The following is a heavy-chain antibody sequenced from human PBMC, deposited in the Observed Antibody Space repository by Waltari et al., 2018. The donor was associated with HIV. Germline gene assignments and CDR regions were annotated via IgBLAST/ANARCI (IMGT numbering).Heavy chain of an antibody. CDR2: MRGSGSNT. Sequence: EVQLLESGGGLVQPGGSLRLSCAASGFTFRTYTMSWVRQAPGQGPEWVSTMRGSGSNTYYADSVKGRFTISRDNSKNTLFLQMNSLRAEDTAVYFCVKSHDDSWGHFDYWGQGSLVTVSS. CDR1: GFTFRTYT. CDR3: VKSHDDSWGHFDY. V-gene: IGHV3-23*01. J-gene: IGHJ4*02. D-gene: IGHD6-13*01.